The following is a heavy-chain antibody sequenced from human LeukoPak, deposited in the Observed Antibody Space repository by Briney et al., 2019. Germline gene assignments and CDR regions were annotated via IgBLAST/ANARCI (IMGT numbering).Heavy chain of an antibody. J-gene: IGHJ6*02. V-gene: IGHV3-30-3*01. CDR1: GFTFSSYA. CDR3: ARDRLSRDGYKSWGRGMDV. Sequence: PGGSLRLSCAASGFTFSSYAMRWVRQAPGKGLEWVAVISYDGSNKYYADSVKGRFTISRDNSKNTLYLQMDSLRAEDTAVYYCARDRLSRDGYKSWGRGMDVWGQGTTVTVSS. CDR2: ISYDGSNK. D-gene: IGHD5-24*01.